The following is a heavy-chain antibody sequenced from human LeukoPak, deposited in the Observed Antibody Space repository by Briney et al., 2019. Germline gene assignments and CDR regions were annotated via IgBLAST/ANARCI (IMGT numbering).Heavy chain of an antibody. J-gene: IGHJ5*02. V-gene: IGHV3-48*04. CDR2: ISSSSRTR. CDR3: AKDSGFYWFDP. CDR1: GFNFSTYN. Sequence: PGGSLRLSCAASGFNFSTYNVNWVRQAPGKGLDWVSYISSSSRTRYYADSVKGRFTISRDNAKDSLYLQMNSLRAEDTAVYYCAKDSGFYWFDPWGQGTLVTVSS. D-gene: IGHD3-10*01.